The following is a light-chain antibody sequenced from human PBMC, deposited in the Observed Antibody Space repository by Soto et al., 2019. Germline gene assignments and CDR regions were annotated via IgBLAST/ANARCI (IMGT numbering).Light chain of an antibody. J-gene: IGKJ5*01. Sequence: DIQMTQSPSSLSASLGDRVTITFQASQDISNYLNWYQQKLGKAPKLLIYDASNLETGVPSRFSGSGSGTDFTFTISSLQPEDIATYYCQQYSHLITFGQGTRLEI. CDR2: DAS. V-gene: IGKV1-33*01. CDR3: QQYSHLIT. CDR1: QDISNY.